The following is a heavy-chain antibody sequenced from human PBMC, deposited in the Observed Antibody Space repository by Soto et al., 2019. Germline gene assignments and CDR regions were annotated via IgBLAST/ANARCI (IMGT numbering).Heavy chain of an antibody. V-gene: IGHV5-51*01. D-gene: IGHD4-17*01. CDR2: IYPGDSDT. CDR3: ARDLYTVD. J-gene: IGHJ4*02. Sequence: EVQLVQSGAEVKKPGESLKISCKTSGYSFTTYWIGWVRQRPGKGLEWMGIIYPGDSDTKYSPSFQGRVTISADKSTSTAYLQWSSLKPSDTATYYCARDLYTVDWGQGTLVTVSS. CDR1: GYSFTTYW.